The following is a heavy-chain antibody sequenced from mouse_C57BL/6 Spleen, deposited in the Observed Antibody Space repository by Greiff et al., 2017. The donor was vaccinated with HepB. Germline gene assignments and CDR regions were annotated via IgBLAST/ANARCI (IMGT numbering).Heavy chain of an antibody. V-gene: IGHV1-66*01. D-gene: IGHD1-1*01. CDR1: GYSFTSYY. J-gene: IGHJ2*01. Sequence: VQLQQSGPELVKPGASVKISCKASGYSFTSYYIHWVKQRPGQGLEWIGWIYPGSGNTKYNEKFKGKATLTADTSSSTAYMQLSSLTSEDSAVYYCATTVVGMPYYFDYWGQGTTLTVSS. CDR3: ATTVVGMPYYFDY. CDR2: IYPGSGNT.